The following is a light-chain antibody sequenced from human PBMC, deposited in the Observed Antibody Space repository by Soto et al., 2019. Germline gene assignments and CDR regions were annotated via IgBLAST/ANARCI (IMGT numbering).Light chain of an antibody. Sequence: QSVLTQPASVSGSPGQSITISCTGTSSDVGGYNYVSWYQQHPGKAPKLMIYEVSNRPSGVSNRFSGSKSGNTASLTISRLQAEDEADYYCSSYTATNTVIFGGGTKLTVL. V-gene: IGLV2-14*01. CDR1: SSDVGGYNY. J-gene: IGLJ2*01. CDR2: EVS. CDR3: SSYTATNTVI.